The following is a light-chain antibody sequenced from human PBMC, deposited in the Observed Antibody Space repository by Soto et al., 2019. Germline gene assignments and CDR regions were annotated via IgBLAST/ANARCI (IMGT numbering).Light chain of an antibody. CDR3: QQYDYLFLT. Sequence: DIQMTQSPSSLSAFVGDRVTITCQASQDIRNQLNWYQQKPGQAPKLLIYDASYLETGVPSRFSGSGSGTDFTFTISNLQPEDIATYYCQQYDYLFLTFGGGTKVEIK. V-gene: IGKV1-33*01. J-gene: IGKJ4*01. CDR1: QDIRNQ. CDR2: DAS.